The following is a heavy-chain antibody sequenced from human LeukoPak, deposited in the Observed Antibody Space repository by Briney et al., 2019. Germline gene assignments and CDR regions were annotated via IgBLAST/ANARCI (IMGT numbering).Heavy chain of an antibody. CDR2: ISSAGTT. CDR3: ARDRTGWFYGSGSYTDAFDM. D-gene: IGHD3-10*01. CDR1: GFTVSSSY. V-gene: IGHV3-66*01. Sequence: PGGSLRLSCAASGFTVSSSYMGWVRQAPGKGLEWVSIISSAGTTYYADSVKGRFTISRDNSKNTVYLQVNSLRDEDTAVYYCARDRTGWFYGSGSYTDAFDMWGQGTMVTVSS. J-gene: IGHJ3*02.